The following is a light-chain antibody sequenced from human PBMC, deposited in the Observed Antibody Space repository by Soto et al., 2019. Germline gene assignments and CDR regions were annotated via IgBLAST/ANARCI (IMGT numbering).Light chain of an antibody. CDR3: QQSYSLPLT. J-gene: IGKJ3*01. CDR1: QSISDY. Sequence: DIQMTQSPSSLSASVGDRVAITCRSSQSISDYLNWYQQKPGKALKLVIYGASNLQSGVPPRFSGSGSGSEFTLTISGLQPADFDIYFCQQSYSLPLTFGPGTKVDV. CDR2: GAS. V-gene: IGKV1-39*01.